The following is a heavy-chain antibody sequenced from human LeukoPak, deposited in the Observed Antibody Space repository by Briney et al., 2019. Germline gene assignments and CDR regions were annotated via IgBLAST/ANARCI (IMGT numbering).Heavy chain of an antibody. D-gene: IGHD2-15*01. CDR2: IDPNSGGT. Sequence: ASVKVSCKASGYTFTGYYMHWVRQAPGQGLEWMGGIDPNSGGTNYAQKFQGRVTMTRDMSISTAYMELSRLRSDDTAVYYCARTTGYCSGGSCYINWFDPWGQGTLVTVSS. J-gene: IGHJ5*02. CDR3: ARTTGYCSGGSCYINWFDP. V-gene: IGHV1-2*02. CDR1: GYTFTGYY.